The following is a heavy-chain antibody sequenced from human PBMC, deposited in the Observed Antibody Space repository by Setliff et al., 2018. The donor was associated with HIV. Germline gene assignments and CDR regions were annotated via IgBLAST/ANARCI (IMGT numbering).Heavy chain of an antibody. V-gene: IGHV4-34*01. CDR3: AIRGHSGWYVGGYFDY. D-gene: IGHD6-19*01. J-gene: IGHJ4*02. CDR2: IHHSGST. CDR1: GGSFSGYY. Sequence: PSETLSLTCAVYGGSFSGYYCSWIRQPPGKGLEWMGEIHHSGSTNYNPSLKSRVTISVVTSKNQFSLKLSSVTAADTAVYYCAIRGHSGWYVGGYFDYWGQGTLVTVSS.